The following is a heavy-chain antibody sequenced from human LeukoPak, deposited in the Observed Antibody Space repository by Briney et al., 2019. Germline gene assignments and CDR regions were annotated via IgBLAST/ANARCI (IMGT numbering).Heavy chain of an antibody. Sequence: PGGSLRLSCAASGFTFSSYGMHWVRQAPAKGLEWVAVIWYDGSNKYYADSVKGRFTISRDNSKNTLYLQMNSLRAEDTAVYYCAKTNDYSNPFDYWGQGTLVTVSS. V-gene: IGHV3-33*06. J-gene: IGHJ4*02. CDR1: GFTFSSYG. CDR3: AKTNDYSNPFDY. CDR2: IWYDGSNK. D-gene: IGHD4-11*01.